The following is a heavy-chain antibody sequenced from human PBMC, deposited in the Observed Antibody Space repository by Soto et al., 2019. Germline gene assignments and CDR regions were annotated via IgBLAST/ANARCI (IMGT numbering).Heavy chain of an antibody. Sequence: HPGGSLRLSCAASGFTFSSYWMSWVRQAPGKGLEWVANIKQDGSEKYYVDSVKGRFTISRDNAKNSLYLQMNSLRAEDTAVYYCARGIAARRYGMDVWGQGTTVTVSS. CDR2: IKQDGSEK. V-gene: IGHV3-7*03. D-gene: IGHD6-6*01. CDR3: ARGIAARRYGMDV. CDR1: GFTFSSYW. J-gene: IGHJ6*02.